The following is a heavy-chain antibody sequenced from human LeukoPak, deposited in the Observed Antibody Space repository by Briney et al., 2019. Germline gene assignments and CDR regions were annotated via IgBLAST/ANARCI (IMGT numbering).Heavy chain of an antibody. V-gene: IGHV1-46*01. CDR3: ARDRRDYYASSGYYYPLGY. CDR2: INPSGGST. D-gene: IGHD3-22*01. CDR1: GYTFTSYY. J-gene: IGHJ4*02. Sequence: ASVKVSCKASGYTFTSYYMHWVRQAPGRGLEWMGIINPSGGSTSYAQKFQGRVTMTRDTSTSTVYMELSSLRSEDTAVYYCARDRRDYYASSGYYYPLGYWGQGTLVTVSS.